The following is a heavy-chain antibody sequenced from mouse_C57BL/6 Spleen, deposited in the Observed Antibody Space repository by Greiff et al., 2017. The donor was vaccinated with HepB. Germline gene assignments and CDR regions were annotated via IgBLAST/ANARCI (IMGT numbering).Heavy chain of an antibody. CDR2: ISSGGSYT. Sequence: EVKLVASGGDLVKPGGSLKLSCAASGFTFSSYGMSWVRQTPDKRLEWVATISSGGSYTYYPDSVKGRFTISRDNAKNTLYLQMSSLKSEDTAMYYCARQGIITTVVAPMDYWGQGTSVIVSS. D-gene: IGHD1-1*01. CDR3: ARQGIITTVVAPMDY. V-gene: IGHV5-6*01. CDR1: GFTFSSYG. J-gene: IGHJ4*01.